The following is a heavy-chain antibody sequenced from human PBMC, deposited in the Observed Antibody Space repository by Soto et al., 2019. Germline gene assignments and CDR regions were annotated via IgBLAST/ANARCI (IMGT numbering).Heavy chain of an antibody. CDR1: GYTFTSYG. D-gene: IGHD1-1*01. CDR3: AKDRARDFGDWNGDY. Sequence: ASVKVSCKASGYTFTSYGISRVRQAPGQGLEWMGWISAYNGNTNYAQKLQGRVTMTTDTSTSTAYMELRSLRSDDTAVYYCAKDRARDFGDWNGDYWGQGTLVTVSS. J-gene: IGHJ4*02. V-gene: IGHV1-18*01. CDR2: ISAYNGNT.